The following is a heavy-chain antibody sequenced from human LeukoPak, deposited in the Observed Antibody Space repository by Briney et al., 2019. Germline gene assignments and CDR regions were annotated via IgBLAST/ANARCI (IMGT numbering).Heavy chain of an antibody. D-gene: IGHD6-13*01. V-gene: IGHV3-11*01. CDR2: ISSSGSTI. CDR1: GFTFSDYY. Sequence: GGSLRLSWAASGFTFSDYYMSWIRQASGKGLEWGSYISSSGSTIYYADSVKGRFTISRDNAKNSLYLQMNSLRAEDTAVYYCARVLMGIAYRGAFYYWGQGTLVTVSS. CDR3: ARVLMGIAYRGAFYY. J-gene: IGHJ4*02.